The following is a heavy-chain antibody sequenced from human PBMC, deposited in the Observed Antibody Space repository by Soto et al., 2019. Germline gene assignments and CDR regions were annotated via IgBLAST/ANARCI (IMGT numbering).Heavy chain of an antibody. CDR3: GICDSDSSGDCYRDS. CDR2: VIPMFPKA. D-gene: IGHD3-22*01. CDR1: GGTFISDA. J-gene: IGHJ5*01. Sequence: QVRLVQSGAEVKKAGSSVKVSCKASGGTFISDAVTWVRQAPGQGLEWMGGVIPMFPKANYAQKFQGRATITEDKSSGTVYMELRSMKSEDTSLYDCGICDSDSSGDCYRDSWGHGTLVTV. V-gene: IGHV1-69*06.